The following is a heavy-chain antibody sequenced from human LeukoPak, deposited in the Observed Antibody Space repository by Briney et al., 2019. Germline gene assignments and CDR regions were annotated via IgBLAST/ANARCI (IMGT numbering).Heavy chain of an antibody. Sequence: GASVKVSCKASGYTFTSYDINWVRQAPGQGLEWMGRIIPIRGIVNYAQKFQGRLTITADKSTSTAYMELSRLRSDDTAVYYCARANWGVKVTGDYYYYGMDVWGQGTTVTVSS. CDR3: ARANWGVKVTGDYYYYGMDV. J-gene: IGHJ6*02. V-gene: IGHV1-69*04. D-gene: IGHD3-9*01. CDR2: IIPIRGIV. CDR1: GYTFTSYD.